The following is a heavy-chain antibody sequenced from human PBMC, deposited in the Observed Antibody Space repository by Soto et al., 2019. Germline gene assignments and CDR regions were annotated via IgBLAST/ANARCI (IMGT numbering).Heavy chain of an antibody. CDR3: AKDADYGSGSYDPPDY. CDR2: ISYDGNHA. J-gene: IGHJ4*02. CDR1: GFTFTNYG. D-gene: IGHD3-10*01. Sequence: QVQLVESGGGAVQPGRSLRLSCAASGFTFTNYGMHWVRQAPGKGLEWASIISYDGNHAYYADFVRGRFTISRDDSKNTLYLQLNSLRAEETAVYYCAKDADYGSGSYDPPDYWGQGTLVAVSS. V-gene: IGHV3-30*18.